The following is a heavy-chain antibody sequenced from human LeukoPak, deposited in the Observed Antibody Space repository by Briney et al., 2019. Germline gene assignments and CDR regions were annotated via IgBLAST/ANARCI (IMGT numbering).Heavy chain of an antibody. J-gene: IGHJ6*03. V-gene: IGHV1-46*01. CDR2: IKASGGNA. CDR1: GYSFTSYN. CDR3: ARDSSTMVRGVMWSPNMDV. Sequence: ASVKISCKPSGYSFTSYNLHWVRQAPGQRLEWMGIIKASGGNADYAQKFQGRVTMTRDTSTSTVYMELSSLRSEDTAVYYCARDSSTMVRGVMWSPNMDVWGKGTTVTISS. D-gene: IGHD3-10*01.